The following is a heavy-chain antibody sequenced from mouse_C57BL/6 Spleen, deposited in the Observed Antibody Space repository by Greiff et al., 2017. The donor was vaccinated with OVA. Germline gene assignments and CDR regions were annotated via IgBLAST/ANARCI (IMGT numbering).Heavy chain of an antibody. D-gene: IGHD2-3*01. CDR2: IHPNSGST. CDR3: ARSSGSHYDGYPD. J-gene: IGHJ2*01. V-gene: IGHV1-64*01. Sequence: QVQLQQSGAELVKPGASVKLSCKASGYTFTSYWMHWVKQRPGQGLEWIGMIHPNSGSTNYNEKFKSKATLTVDKSSRTAYMQLRSLTSEDAAVYYCARSSGSHYDGYPDWGQGTTLTVSS. CDR1: GYTFTSYW.